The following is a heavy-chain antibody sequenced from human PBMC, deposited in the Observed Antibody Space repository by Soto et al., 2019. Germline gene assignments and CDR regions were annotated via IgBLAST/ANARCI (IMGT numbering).Heavy chain of an antibody. V-gene: IGHV3-23*01. Sequence: PGGSLRLSCVASEFTFSNYAMSWVRQSPGKGLEWVSAISGNDDSTYYADSVKGRCIISRDNSKNTLDLQMNSLRVQDTAVYYCAKDLSKRGVFVFDYWGQGIRVTVSS. J-gene: IGHJ4*02. CDR1: EFTFSNYA. CDR3: AKDLSKRGVFVFDY. CDR2: ISGNDDST. D-gene: IGHD6-13*01.